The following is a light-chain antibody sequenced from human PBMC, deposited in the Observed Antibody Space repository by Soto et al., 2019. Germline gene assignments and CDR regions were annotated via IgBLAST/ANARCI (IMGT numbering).Light chain of an antibody. CDR3: QQYVNSPGT. CDR2: GAS. J-gene: IGKJ5*01. Sequence: EIVLTQSPGTLSLSPGERATLSCRTSQTINNNYLAWYQQKPGQAPRLLMYGASNRATGIPDRFSGSGSGTDFTLTISRLEPEDFAVYYCQQYVNSPGTFGQGTRLEIK. CDR1: QTINNNY. V-gene: IGKV3-20*01.